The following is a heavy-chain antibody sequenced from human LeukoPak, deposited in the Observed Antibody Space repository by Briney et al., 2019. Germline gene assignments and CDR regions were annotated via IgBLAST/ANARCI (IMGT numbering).Heavy chain of an antibody. CDR2: IVPILDVA. J-gene: IGHJ6*02. V-gene: IGHV1-69*04. D-gene: IGHD2-21*02. Sequence: SVKVSCKASGSTFSNYGITWVRQAPGQGLEWMGRIVPILDVALYAQKFQGRVTITADKSTSTAYMELSTLRPEDTAVYYCARDQGVTDPPPYGLDVWGQGTTVTVSS. CDR1: GSTFSNYG. CDR3: ARDQGVTDPPPYGLDV.